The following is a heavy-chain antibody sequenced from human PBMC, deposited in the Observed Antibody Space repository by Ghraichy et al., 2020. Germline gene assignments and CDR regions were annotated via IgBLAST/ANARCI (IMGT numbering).Heavy chain of an antibody. D-gene: IGHD6-19*01. J-gene: IGHJ4*02. V-gene: IGHV1-69*13. CDR1: GGTFSSYA. CDR2: IIPIFGTA. Sequence: SVKVSCKASGGTFSSYAISWVRQAPGQGLEWMGGIIPIFGTANYAQKFQGRVTITADESTSTAYMELSSLRSEDTAVYYCALYPGIAVAAGFDYWGQGTLVTVSS. CDR3: ALYPGIAVAAGFDY.